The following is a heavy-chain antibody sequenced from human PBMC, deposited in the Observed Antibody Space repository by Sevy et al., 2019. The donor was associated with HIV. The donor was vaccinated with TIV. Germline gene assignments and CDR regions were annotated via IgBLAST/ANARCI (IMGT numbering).Heavy chain of an antibody. V-gene: IGHV3-23*01. Sequence: GGSLRLSCAASEFTFNNFAMSWIRQAPGKGLEWVSSISIGGGQTYYADSVRGRFIISRDNSRNTLYVEMNSLRAEDTAIYYCAKGGGMTTVALSGFDIWGQGTTVTVSS. D-gene: IGHD4-4*01. CDR2: ISIGGGQT. CDR3: AKGGGMTTVALSGFDI. CDR1: EFTFNNFA. J-gene: IGHJ3*02.